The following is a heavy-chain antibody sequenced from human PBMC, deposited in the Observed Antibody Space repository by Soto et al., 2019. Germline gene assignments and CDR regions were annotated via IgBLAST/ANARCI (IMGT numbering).Heavy chain of an antibody. CDR3: ARVAVADYDPFQIYYGMDV. Sequence: QVQLVQSGAEVKKPGSSVKVSCKASGGTFSSYAISWVRQAPGQGLEWMGGIIPIFGTANYAQKFQGRVTITADESTSTAYMELSSLRSEDTAVYYCARVAVADYDPFQIYYGMDVWGQGTTVTVSS. D-gene: IGHD6-19*01. V-gene: IGHV1-69*01. J-gene: IGHJ6*02. CDR1: GGTFSSYA. CDR2: IIPIFGTA.